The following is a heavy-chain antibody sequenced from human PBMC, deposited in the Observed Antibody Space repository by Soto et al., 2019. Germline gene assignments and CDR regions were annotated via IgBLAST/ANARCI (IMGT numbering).Heavy chain of an antibody. CDR1: GFTFSSYG. V-gene: IGHV3-33*01. CDR2: IWYDGSNK. CDR3: ARPTNTYYYDSSPDFDY. J-gene: IGHJ4*02. D-gene: IGHD3-22*01. Sequence: GGSLRLSCAASGFTFSSYGMHWVRQAPGKGLEWVAVIWYDGSNKYYADSLKGRFTISRDNSKNTLYLQMNSLRAEDTAVYYCARPTNTYYYDSSPDFDYWGQGTLVTVSS.